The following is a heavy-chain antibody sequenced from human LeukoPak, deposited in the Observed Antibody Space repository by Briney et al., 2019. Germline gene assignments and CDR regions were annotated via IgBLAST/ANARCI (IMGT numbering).Heavy chain of an antibody. Sequence: GGSLRLSCAASGFTFDDYGMSWVRQALGKGLEWVSGINWNGGSTGYADSVKGRFTISRDNAKNSLYLQMNSLRAEDTALYYCARGGYYYDSSGYQGFAYWGQGTLVTVSS. D-gene: IGHD3-22*01. CDR3: ARGGYYYDSSGYQGFAY. J-gene: IGHJ4*02. CDR1: GFTFDDYG. CDR2: INWNGGST. V-gene: IGHV3-20*04.